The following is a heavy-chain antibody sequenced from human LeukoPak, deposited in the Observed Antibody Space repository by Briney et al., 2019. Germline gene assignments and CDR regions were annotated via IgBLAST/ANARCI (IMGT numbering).Heavy chain of an antibody. D-gene: IGHD5-12*01. V-gene: IGHV1-2*02. CDR2: INPNSGAT. J-gene: IGHJ5*02. Sequence: SVKLSCNSSGYTFTGYYIHWVRQAPGQGLEWMGWINPNSGATNFSQRFQGRVTMTRDTSIGTAYMYLSRLGSDDTAVSYFARDSIETTISWFAPWDQGTLVTV. CDR1: GYTFTGYY. CDR3: ARDSIETTISWFAP.